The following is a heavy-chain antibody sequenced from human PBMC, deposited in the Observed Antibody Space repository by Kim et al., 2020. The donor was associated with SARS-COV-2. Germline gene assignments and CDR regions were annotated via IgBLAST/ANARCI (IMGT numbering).Heavy chain of an antibody. D-gene: IGHD1-20*01. CDR3: ARKPTEDTARYFDY. Sequence: YAESVKGRFTISRDNSKNTLYLQMNRLRDEDTAVYYCARKPTEDTARYFDYWGQGALVTVSS. V-gene: IGHV3-23*01. J-gene: IGHJ4*02.